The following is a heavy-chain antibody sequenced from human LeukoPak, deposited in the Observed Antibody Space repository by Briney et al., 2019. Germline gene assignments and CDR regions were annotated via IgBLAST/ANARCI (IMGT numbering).Heavy chain of an antibody. CDR1: GFTFSSYS. D-gene: IGHD3-3*01. J-gene: IGHJ4*02. V-gene: IGHV3-21*01. CDR2: ISSSSSYI. Sequence: TGGSLRLSCAASGFTFSSYSMNWVRQAPGKGLEWVSSISSSSSYIYYAGSVKGRFTISRDNAKNSLYLQMNSLRAEDTAVYYCARGMYDFWSGFDYWGQGTLVTVSS. CDR3: ARGMYDFWSGFDY.